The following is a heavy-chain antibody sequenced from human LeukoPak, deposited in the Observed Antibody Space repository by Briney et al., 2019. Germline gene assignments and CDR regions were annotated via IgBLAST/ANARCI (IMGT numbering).Heavy chain of an antibody. D-gene: IGHD2-8*01. CDR2: INHSGST. V-gene: IGHV4-34*01. CDR1: GGSFSGYY. Sequence: SETLSLTCAVYGGSFSGYYWSWIRQPPGKGLEWIGEINHSGSTNYNPSLKSRVTISVDTSKNQFSLKLSSVTAADTAVYYCARGRMTSVSYFDYWGQGTPVTVSS. J-gene: IGHJ4*02. CDR3: ARGRMTSVSYFDY.